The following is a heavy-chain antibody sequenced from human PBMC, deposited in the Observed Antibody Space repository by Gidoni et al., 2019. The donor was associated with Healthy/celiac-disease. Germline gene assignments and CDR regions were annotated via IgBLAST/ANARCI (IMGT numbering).Heavy chain of an antibody. CDR2: ISRSSSSYI. D-gene: IGHD6-6*01. Sequence: EVQLVESGGGLVKPGGSLSLSCAPSGFPFSSYSMNWVRQAPGKGLEWVSSISRSSSSYIYYADSVKGRFTISRDNAKNSLYLQMNSLRAEDTAVYYCARVSIAAPDYWGQGTLVTVSS. CDR1: GFPFSSYS. V-gene: IGHV3-21*01. J-gene: IGHJ4*02. CDR3: ARVSIAAPDY.